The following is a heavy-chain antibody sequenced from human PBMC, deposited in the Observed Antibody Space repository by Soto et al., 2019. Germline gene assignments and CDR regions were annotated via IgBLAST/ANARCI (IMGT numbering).Heavy chain of an antibody. Sequence: QVQLVQSGAEVKKPGSSVTVSCKASGGTFGNSAISWVRQAPGQGLEWMGGIIPIFPTPDYAQKFQGRVRITADDSTSTAYMELKSLRSDDTAVDDCAPDEDRQQLGGNYCYGIDVWGQGTTVTVSS. D-gene: IGHD3-3*02. J-gene: IGHJ6*02. CDR1: GGTFGNSA. CDR3: APDEDRQQLGGNYCYGIDV. CDR2: IIPIFPTP. V-gene: IGHV1-69*12.